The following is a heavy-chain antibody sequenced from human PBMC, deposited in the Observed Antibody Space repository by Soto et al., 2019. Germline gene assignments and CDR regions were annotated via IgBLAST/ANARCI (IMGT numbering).Heavy chain of an antibody. CDR2: ISDSGRT. CDR3: ARHWDGADGWYAFDY. V-gene: IGHV4-59*08. CDR1: GASTSSYY. D-gene: IGHD6-19*01. J-gene: IGHJ4*02. Sequence: QVQLQESGPGLVRPSETLSLTCTVSGASTSSYYWSWIRQPPGKGLEWIGYISDSGRTNYNPSLESRVTISVDTSKTQVSLRLRSVTATDTAAYYGARHWDGADGWYAFDYWGQGTLVTVSS.